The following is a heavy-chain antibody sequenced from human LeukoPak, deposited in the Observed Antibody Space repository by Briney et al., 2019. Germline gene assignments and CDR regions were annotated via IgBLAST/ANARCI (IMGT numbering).Heavy chain of an antibody. CDR1: GFTFSSYA. Sequence: GGSLRLSCAASGFTFSSYAMSWVRQAPGKGLEWVSAISGSGASTYYADSVKGRFTISRDNSKNTLYLQMNSLRAEDTAVYYCARDPYYDTNWFDPWGQGTLVTVSS. CDR3: ARDPYYDTNWFDP. CDR2: ISGSGAST. J-gene: IGHJ5*02. V-gene: IGHV3-23*01. D-gene: IGHD3-22*01.